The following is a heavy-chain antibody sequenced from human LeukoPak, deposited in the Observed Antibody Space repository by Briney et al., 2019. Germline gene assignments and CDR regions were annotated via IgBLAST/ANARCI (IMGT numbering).Heavy chain of an antibody. V-gene: IGHV4-59*01. CDR2: IYQSGST. Sequence: PSETLSLTCTVSGGSISNYYWSWIRQPPGKGLEWIGYIYQSGSTDYNPSLKSRVTISVDTSKNQFSLKLSSVTAADTAVYYCARVGPTMVRAHHTYYYYGMDVWGQGTTVTVSS. D-gene: IGHD3-10*01. CDR1: GGSISNYY. CDR3: ARVGPTMVRAHHTYYYYGMDV. J-gene: IGHJ6*02.